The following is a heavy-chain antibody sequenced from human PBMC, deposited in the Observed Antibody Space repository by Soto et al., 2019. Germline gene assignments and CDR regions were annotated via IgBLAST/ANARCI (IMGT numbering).Heavy chain of an antibody. CDR3: ARRGGSGSPHDYYYYYMDV. D-gene: IGHD3-10*01. CDR1: GGSISSYY. CDR2: IYYSGST. Sequence: PSETLSLTCTVSGGSISSYYWSWIRQPPGKGLEWIGYIYYSGSTNYNPSLKSRVTISVDTSKNQFSLKLSSVTAADTAVYYCARRGGSGSPHDYYYYYMDVWGKGTTVTVS. V-gene: IGHV4-59*01. J-gene: IGHJ6*03.